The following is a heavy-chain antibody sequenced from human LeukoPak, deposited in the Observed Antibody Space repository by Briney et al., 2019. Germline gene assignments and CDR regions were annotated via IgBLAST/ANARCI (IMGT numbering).Heavy chain of an antibody. CDR3: AVQSSGAVY. D-gene: IGHD6-19*01. CDR1: GFTFSSYG. V-gene: IGHV3-33*01. J-gene: IGHJ4*02. CDR2: IWYDGSNK. Sequence: GGSLRLSCAASGFTFSSYGMHWVRQAPGKGLEWVAVIWYDGSNKYYADSVKGRFTISRDNSKNTLYLQMNSLRAEDTAVYYCAVQSSGAVYWGQGTLLTVSS.